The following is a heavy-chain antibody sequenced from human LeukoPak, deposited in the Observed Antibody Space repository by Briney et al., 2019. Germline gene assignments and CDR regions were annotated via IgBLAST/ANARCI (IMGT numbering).Heavy chain of an antibody. CDR3: ARGARGGDFKN. D-gene: IGHD2-21*01. CDR1: GFTFSSYW. Sequence: GGSLRLSCAASGFTFSSYWMSWVRQAPGKGLEWVANIKQDGSEKYYVDSVKGRFTISRDNAKNSLYLQMNSLRAEDTAAYYCARGARGGDFKNWGQGTLVTVSS. J-gene: IGHJ1*01. V-gene: IGHV3-7*01. CDR2: IKQDGSEK.